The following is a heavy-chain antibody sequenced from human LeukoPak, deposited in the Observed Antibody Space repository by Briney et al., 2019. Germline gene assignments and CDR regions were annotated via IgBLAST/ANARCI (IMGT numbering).Heavy chain of an antibody. D-gene: IGHD2-15*01. CDR1: GFTFSSYA. CDR2: ISSSGGST. CDR3: TKDRVAATY. J-gene: IGHJ4*02. V-gene: IGHV3-23*01. Sequence: GGSLRLSCAASGFTFSSYAMSWVRQAPGKGLEWVSGISSSGGSTYYADSVKGRFTISRDNSKNTLYLQMNSLRAEDTAVYYCTKDRVAATYWGQGTLVTVSS.